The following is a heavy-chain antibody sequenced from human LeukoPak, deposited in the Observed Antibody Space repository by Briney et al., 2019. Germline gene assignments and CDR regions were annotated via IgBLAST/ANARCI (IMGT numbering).Heavy chain of an antibody. CDR2: IYYSGST. V-gene: IGHV4-59*01. CDR3: ARGAGGYALD. CDR1: GASIRSYY. J-gene: IGHJ4*02. D-gene: IGHD3-22*01. Sequence: SETLSLTCAVSGASIRSYYWSWIRQPPGKGLEWIGYIYYSGSTNYNPSLKSRVTISVDTSKNQFSLKLSSVTAADTAVYYCARGAGGYALDWGQGTLVTVSS.